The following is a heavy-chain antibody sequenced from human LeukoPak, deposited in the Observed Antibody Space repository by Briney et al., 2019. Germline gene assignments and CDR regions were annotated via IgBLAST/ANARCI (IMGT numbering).Heavy chain of an antibody. CDR1: GFTFSSYW. CDR2: IKQDGSEK. CDR3: ARDGEGSGWFYYYYGMDV. D-gene: IGHD6-19*01. J-gene: IGHJ6*02. V-gene: IGHV3-7*01. Sequence: GGSLRLSCAASGFTFSSYWMSWVRQAPGKGLEWVANIKQDGSEKYYVDSVKGRFTISRDNAKNSLYLQVNSLRAEDTAVYYCARDGEGSGWFYYYYGMDVWGQGTTVTVSS.